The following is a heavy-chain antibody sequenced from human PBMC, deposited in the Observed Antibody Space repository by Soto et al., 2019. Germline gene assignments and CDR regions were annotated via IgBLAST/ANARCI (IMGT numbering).Heavy chain of an antibody. CDR3: ARGSAALINYYYYGMDV. J-gene: IGHJ6*02. V-gene: IGHV4-39*01. CDR2: IYYSGST. CDR1: GGSISSSSYY. Sequence: SETLSLTCTVSGGSISSSSYYWGWILQPPGKGLEWIGSIYYSGSTYYNPSLKSRVTISVDTSKNQFSLKLSSVTAADTAVYYCARGSAALINYYYYGMDVWGQGTTVTVSS. D-gene: IGHD2-2*01.